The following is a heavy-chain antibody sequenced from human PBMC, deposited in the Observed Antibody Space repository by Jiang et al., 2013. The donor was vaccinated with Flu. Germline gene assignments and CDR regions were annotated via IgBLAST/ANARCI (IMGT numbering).Heavy chain of an antibody. CDR2: INHSGSI. D-gene: IGHD3-16*02. J-gene: IGHJ5*02. CDR1: GGSFSGYY. Sequence: QTLSLTCAVYGGSFSGYYWGWIRQPPGKGLEWIGEINHSGSINYNPSLKSRVTISVDTSKNQFSLKLSSVTAADTAVYYCARDVGIPLPSAFDPWGQGTLVTVSS. V-gene: IGHV4-34*01. CDR3: ARDVGIPLPSAFDP.